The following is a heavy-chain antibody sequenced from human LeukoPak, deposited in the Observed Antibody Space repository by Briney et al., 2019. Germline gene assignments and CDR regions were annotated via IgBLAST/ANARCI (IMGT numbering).Heavy chain of an antibody. V-gene: IGHV3-23*01. Sequence: PGGSLRLSCAASGFTFSSYAMSWVRQAAGKGLEWVSSISDDGSRTYYADSVKGRFTISRDSSKNTLYLQMNNLRVEDTAIYYCAKIALGSASDSWGHGTLVTVSS. D-gene: IGHD6-19*01. CDR2: ISDDGSRT. CDR1: GFTFSSYA. CDR3: AKIALGSASDS. J-gene: IGHJ5*01.